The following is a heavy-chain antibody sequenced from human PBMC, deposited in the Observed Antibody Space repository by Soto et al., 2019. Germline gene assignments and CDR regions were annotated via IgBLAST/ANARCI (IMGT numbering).Heavy chain of an antibody. J-gene: IGHJ5*02. Sequence: QVQLQESGPGLVKPSQTLSLTCTVSGGSISSGGYYWSWIHQHPGKGLEWIGYIYHSGTTYYNPSLKSRVTISVDTSKNQFSLKLTSVTAADTAVYYCARARGNQLLGWFDPWGQGTLVTVSS. CDR2: IYHSGTT. D-gene: IGHD2-2*01. V-gene: IGHV4-31*03. CDR1: GGSISSGGYY. CDR3: ARARGNQLLGWFDP.